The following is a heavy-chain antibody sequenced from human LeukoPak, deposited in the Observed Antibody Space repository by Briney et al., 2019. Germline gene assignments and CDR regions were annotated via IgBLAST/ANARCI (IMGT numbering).Heavy chain of an antibody. D-gene: IGHD3-10*02. CDR1: XXTXSSYG. V-gene: IGHV3-30*02. CDR2: IRYDGSNK. J-gene: IGHJ4*02. Sequence: SXXTXSSYGXXXXRQAPGKXXXWVAFIRYDGSNKYYADSVKGRFTISRDNSKNTLYLQMNSLRAEDTAVYYCTAFHVPRDYWGQGTLVTVSS. CDR3: TAFHVPRDY.